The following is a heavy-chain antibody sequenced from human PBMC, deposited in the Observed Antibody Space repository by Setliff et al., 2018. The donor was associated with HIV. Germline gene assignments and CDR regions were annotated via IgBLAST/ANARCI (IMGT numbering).Heavy chain of an antibody. V-gene: IGHV3-21*01. CDR1: GFTFRTYS. CDR3: VRSLSGNSSTYYWAFDL. D-gene: IGHD3-22*01. J-gene: IGHJ4*02. Sequence: GGSLRLSCAASGFTFRTYSMNWVRQAPGKGLEWLSSISAAGTYTYYADAVRGRFTISRDNANNSLRLQMSSLRAEDTAFYYCVRSLSGNSSTYYWAFDLWGQGTLVTVSS. CDR2: ISAAGTYT.